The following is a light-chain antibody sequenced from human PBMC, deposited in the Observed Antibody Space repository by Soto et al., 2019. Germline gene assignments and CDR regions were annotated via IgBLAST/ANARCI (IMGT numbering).Light chain of an antibody. Sequence: DIQMTQSPSSLSSSIGDRVTITVRASQNSRTYLNWYQQKPWTAPDLLVFAASNLHTWVQSRFSGGGSGTDFPLTISILKPADFATDYCPQTYSVLPFTFGQGTKREIK. CDR2: AAS. CDR3: PQTYSVLPFT. J-gene: IGKJ2*01. CDR1: QNSRTY. V-gene: IGKV1-39*01.